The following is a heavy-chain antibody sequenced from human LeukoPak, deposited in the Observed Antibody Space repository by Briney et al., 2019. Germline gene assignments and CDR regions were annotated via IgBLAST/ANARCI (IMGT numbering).Heavy chain of an antibody. CDR3: AKDGGLWVSAHWGDS. CDR1: GFTFGTYA. CDR2: LSGNGNTI. J-gene: IGHJ4*02. Sequence: GGSLRPSCAASGFTFGTYAMSWVRQAPGKGLECVSALSGNGNTIYYADSVKGRFTVSRDNSKNTLFLQMNSLRAEDTAVYYCAKDGGLWVSAHWGDSWGRGTLVTVSS. V-gene: IGHV3-23*01. D-gene: IGHD7-27*01.